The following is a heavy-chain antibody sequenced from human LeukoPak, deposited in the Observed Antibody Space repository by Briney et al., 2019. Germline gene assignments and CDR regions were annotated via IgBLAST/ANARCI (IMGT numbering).Heavy chain of an antibody. CDR1: GGSISRSNYY. J-gene: IGHJ3*02. CDR2: IFYSGTT. D-gene: IGHD2-2*01. CDR3: ARDFVGGCSSTSCPTRWAEDDI. V-gene: IGHV4-39*07. Sequence: PSETLSLTCTVSGGSISRSNYYWGWIRQPPGKGLEWIGSIFYSGTTYYNPSLKSRVTISVDTSKNQFSLKMSSVTAADTAVYYCARDFVGGCSSTSCPTRWAEDDIWGQGTMVTVSS.